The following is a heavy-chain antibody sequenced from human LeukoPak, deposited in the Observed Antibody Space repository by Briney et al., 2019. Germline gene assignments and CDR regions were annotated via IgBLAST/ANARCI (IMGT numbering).Heavy chain of an antibody. CDR3: ARLPLGAFGEVLNFDL. J-gene: IGHJ4*02. CDR2: INHSGTT. Sequence: PSETLSLTCDVHGEFFSGFYWSWIRQSPGKGLEWIGDINHSGTTKYNPSLKSRVTLLIGTSKNHFSLKVNSVTAADTAVYYCARLPLGAFGEVLNFDLWGQGTVVTVSS. V-gene: IGHV4-34*01. CDR1: GEFFSGFY. D-gene: IGHD3-10*01.